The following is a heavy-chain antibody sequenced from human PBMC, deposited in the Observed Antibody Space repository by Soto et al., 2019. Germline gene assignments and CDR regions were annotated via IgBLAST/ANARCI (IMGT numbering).Heavy chain of an antibody. CDR1: GDSFSDYY. CDR2: VFHSATT. V-gene: IGHV4-59*01. CDR3: ARGHYSSGWPIDH. D-gene: IGHD6-19*01. Sequence: QVQLQESGPGLVKPSETLTLTCTVSGDSFSDYYWNWIRQVPGKGLEWIGFVFHSATTSYNPSLTTRVAISDDPSKKQFSLRLTSVTAADTAIYYCARGHYSSGWPIDHWGQGILVTVSS. J-gene: IGHJ4*02.